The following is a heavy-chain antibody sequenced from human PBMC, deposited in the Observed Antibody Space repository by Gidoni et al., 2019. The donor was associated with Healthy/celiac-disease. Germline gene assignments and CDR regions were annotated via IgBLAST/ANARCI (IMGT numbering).Heavy chain of an antibody. V-gene: IGHV3-30*18. Sequence: QVQLVESGGGVVQPGRSLRLSCAASGFTFSSYGMHWVRQAPGKGLEWVAVISYDGSNKYYADSVKGRFTISRDNSKNTLYLQMNSLRAEDTAVYYCAKDRSSLRFLEWLVDAFDIWGQGTMVTVSS. J-gene: IGHJ3*02. CDR2: ISYDGSNK. D-gene: IGHD3-3*01. CDR1: GFTFSSYG. CDR3: AKDRSSLRFLEWLVDAFDI.